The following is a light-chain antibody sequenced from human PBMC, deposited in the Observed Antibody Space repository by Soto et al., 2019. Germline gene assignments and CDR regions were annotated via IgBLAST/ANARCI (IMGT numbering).Light chain of an antibody. CDR3: QQTYSTLLT. J-gene: IGKJ4*01. V-gene: IGKV1-39*01. CDR2: AAS. CDR1: QSISNY. Sequence: DIQMTQSPSSLSASVGDRVTITCRASQSISNYLNWYRQKAGKAPKLLIYAASSLESGVPSRFSGGGSGPDFTLTISSLQPEDFATYYCQQTYSTLLTFGGGTKVEI.